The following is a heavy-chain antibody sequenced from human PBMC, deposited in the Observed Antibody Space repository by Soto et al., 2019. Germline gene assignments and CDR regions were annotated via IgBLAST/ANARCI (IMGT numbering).Heavy chain of an antibody. V-gene: IGHV3-33*01. D-gene: IGHD1-1*01. CDR2: IWYDGGNK. Sequence: GGSLRLSCAASGFTFSSHGMHWVRQAPGKGPEWVAVIWYDGGNKYYADSVRGRFTISRDNAKSTLYLEMNSLRVEDTAVYHCVRWGNWKVPDHWGQGTLVTVSS. CDR3: VRWGNWKVPDH. CDR1: GFTFSSHG. J-gene: IGHJ4*02.